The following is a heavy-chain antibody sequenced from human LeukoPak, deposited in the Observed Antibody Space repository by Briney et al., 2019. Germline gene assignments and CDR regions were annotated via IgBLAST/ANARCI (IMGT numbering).Heavy chain of an antibody. CDR3: GKDPNGDYIGAFDF. CDR1: GLAFRNYA. CDR2: IRGSGGDI. Sequence: GGSLRLSCVASGLAFRNYAMTWVRQAPGKGLEWVSVIRGSGGDIRYADSVEGRFTISRDNSVNTLYLQMNSLRAEDTAVYYCGKDPNGDYIGAFDFWGQGTMVTVSS. V-gene: IGHV3-23*01. D-gene: IGHD4-17*01. J-gene: IGHJ3*01.